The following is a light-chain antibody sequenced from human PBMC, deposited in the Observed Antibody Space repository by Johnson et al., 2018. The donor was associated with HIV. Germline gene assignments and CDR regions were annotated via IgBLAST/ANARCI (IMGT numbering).Light chain of an antibody. CDR1: SSNIGNNY. V-gene: IGLV1-51*01. J-gene: IGLJ1*01. CDR2: YNN. Sequence: QSVLTQPPSVSAAPGQKVTISCSGSSSNIGNNYVSWYQQLPGTAPKLHIYYNNKRPSGIPDRFSGSKSGTSATLGITGLQTGDAADYYCGTWASSLSAVFGTGTKVTVL. CDR3: GTWASSLSAV.